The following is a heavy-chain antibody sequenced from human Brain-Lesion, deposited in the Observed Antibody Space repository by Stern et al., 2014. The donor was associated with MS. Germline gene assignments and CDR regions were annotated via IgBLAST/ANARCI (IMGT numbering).Heavy chain of an antibody. CDR3: ARSPATPSGYDRFDY. CDR1: GYLFDDYW. V-gene: IGHV5-51*03. Sequence: VQLVQSGAEVKKPGESLKISCEASGYLFDDYWIGWVRQMSGRGLELVAIIFPRDSNTRYSPSVQGQVTISADKSISTAFLQGSTLRPGATAMYYWARSPATPSGYDRFDYWGQGALVTVSS. CDR2: IFPRDSNT. J-gene: IGHJ4*02. D-gene: IGHD5-12*01.